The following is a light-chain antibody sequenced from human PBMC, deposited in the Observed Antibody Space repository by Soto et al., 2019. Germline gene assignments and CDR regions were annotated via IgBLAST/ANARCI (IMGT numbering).Light chain of an antibody. V-gene: IGLV7-43*01. Sequence: QTVVTQEPSVTVSPGGTVTLTCTSSIGPVTSGYYPSWFQQKPGQPPRPLIYATSNKHSWTPARFSGSLLGGKAALTLSDVQPDDEADYYCLLYFSGSLYAFGPGTKLTVL. J-gene: IGLJ1*01. CDR3: LLYFSGSLYA. CDR2: ATS. CDR1: IGPVTSGYY.